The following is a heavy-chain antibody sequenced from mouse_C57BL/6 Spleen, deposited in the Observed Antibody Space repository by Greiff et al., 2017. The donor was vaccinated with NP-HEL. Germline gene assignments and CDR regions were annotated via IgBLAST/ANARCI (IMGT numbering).Heavy chain of an antibody. CDR1: GFTFSSYG. CDR2: ISSGGSYT. D-gene: IGHD3-2*02. V-gene: IGHV5-6*01. Sequence: EVQLVESGGDLVKPGGSLKLSCAASGFTFSSYGMSWVRQTPDKRLEWVATISSGGSYTYYPDSVKGRFTISRDNAKNTLYLQMSSLKSEDTAMYYCARGTAQATDYWGQGTTLTVSS. CDR3: ARGTAQATDY. J-gene: IGHJ2*01.